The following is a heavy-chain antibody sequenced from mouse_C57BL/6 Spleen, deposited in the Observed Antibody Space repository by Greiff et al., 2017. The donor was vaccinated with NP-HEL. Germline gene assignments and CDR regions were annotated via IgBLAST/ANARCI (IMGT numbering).Heavy chain of an antibody. CDR1: GYAFTNYL. Sequence: VQLQQSGAELVRPGTSVKVSCKASGYAFTNYLIEWVKQRPGQGLEWIGVINPGSGGTNYNEKFKGKATLPADKSSSPAYMQLSSLTSEDSAVYFCARCYGSRYWYFDVWGTGTTVTVSS. CDR2: INPGSGGT. CDR3: ARCYGSRYWYFDV. J-gene: IGHJ1*03. V-gene: IGHV1-54*01. D-gene: IGHD1-1*01.